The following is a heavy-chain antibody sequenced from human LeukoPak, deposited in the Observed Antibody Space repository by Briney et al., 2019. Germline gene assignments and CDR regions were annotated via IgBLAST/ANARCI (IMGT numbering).Heavy chain of an antibody. CDR1: GFTFSSYE. CDR2: ISSSGRTI. V-gene: IGHV3-48*03. Sequence: GGSLRLSCAASGFTFSSYEMNWVRQAPGKGLEWVSFISSSGRTIYYADSVKGRFTISRDNAKNSLYLQMNSLRDEDTAVYYCAREKDAFCSDWGQGTLVTVSS. J-gene: IGHJ4*02. D-gene: IGHD2-15*01. CDR3: AREKDAFCSD.